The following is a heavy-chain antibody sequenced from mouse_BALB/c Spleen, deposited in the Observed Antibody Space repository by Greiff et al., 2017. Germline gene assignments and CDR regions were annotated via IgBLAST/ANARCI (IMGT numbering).Heavy chain of an antibody. CDR1: GYTFTDYE. CDR3: TCFITTVVATDY. V-gene: IGHV1-15*01. Sequence: VKLMESGAELVRPGASVTLSCKASGYTFTDYEMHWVKQTPVHGLEWIGAIDPETGGTAYNQKFKGKATLTADKSSSTAYMELRSLTSEDSAVYYCTCFITTVVATDYWGQGTTLTVSS. J-gene: IGHJ2*01. D-gene: IGHD1-1*01. CDR2: IDPETGGT.